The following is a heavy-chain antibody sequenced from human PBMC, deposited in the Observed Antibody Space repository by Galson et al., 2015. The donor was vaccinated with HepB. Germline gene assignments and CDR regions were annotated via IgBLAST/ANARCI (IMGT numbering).Heavy chain of an antibody. CDR2: ISGSGGST. Sequence: SLRLSCAASGFTFSSYAMSWVRQAPGKGLEWVSAISGSGGSTYYADSVKGRFTISRDNSKNTLYLQMNSLRAEDTAVYYCAKDSYYGAGSYVDAFDIWGQGTMVTVSS. J-gene: IGHJ3*02. D-gene: IGHD3-10*01. CDR3: AKDSYYGAGSYVDAFDI. V-gene: IGHV3-23*01. CDR1: GFTFSSYA.